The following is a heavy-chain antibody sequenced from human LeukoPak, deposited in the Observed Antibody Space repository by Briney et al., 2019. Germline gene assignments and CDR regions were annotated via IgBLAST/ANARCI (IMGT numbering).Heavy chain of an antibody. CDR1: GGSISSYY. Sequence: SETLSLTCTVSGGSISSYYWSWIRQPPGKGLEWIGYIYYSGSTNYNPSLKSRVIISVDMSKNQFSLKLSSVTAADTAVYYCARMISSGSMAIVYWGQGTLVTVFS. CDR3: ARMISSGSMAIVY. CDR2: IYYSGST. V-gene: IGHV4-59*01. J-gene: IGHJ4*02. D-gene: IGHD6-19*01.